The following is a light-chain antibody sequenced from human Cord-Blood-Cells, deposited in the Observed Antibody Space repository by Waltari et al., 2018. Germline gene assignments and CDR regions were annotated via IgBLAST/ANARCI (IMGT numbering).Light chain of an antibody. V-gene: IGKV1-5*03. J-gene: IGKJ5*01. CDR3: QQYNNWLPIT. Sequence: DIQMTQSPSTLSASVGDRVTITCRASQSISSWLAWYQQKPGKAPKLLIYKASSLESGVPSRFSGSGSGTEFTLTISSLQPDDFAVYYCQQYNNWLPITFGQGTRLEIK. CDR2: KAS. CDR1: QSISSW.